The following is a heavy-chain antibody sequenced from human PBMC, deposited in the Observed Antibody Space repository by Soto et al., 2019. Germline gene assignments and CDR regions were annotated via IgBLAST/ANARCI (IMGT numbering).Heavy chain of an antibody. CDR1: GGSFKSGGYS. CDR2: VYHSGRT. CDR3: ARDSAYFDS. Sequence: SETLPLTCTVSGGSFKSGGYSWSWIRQPPGKGLEWIGYVYHSGRTSYNPSLKSRVSISMDTSKNQFSLNLDSVTAADTAVYFCARDSAYFDSWGQGTLVTVSS. V-gene: IGHV4-61*08. J-gene: IGHJ4*02.